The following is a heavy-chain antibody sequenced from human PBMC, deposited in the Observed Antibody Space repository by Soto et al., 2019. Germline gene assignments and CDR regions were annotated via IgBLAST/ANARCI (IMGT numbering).Heavy chain of an antibody. CDR2: ISDGGDLT. Sequence: GVSLRLSCAASGFAFSSHPMSWVRQAPERGLEWVSGISDGGDLTYNADSVKGRFTISRDNSKNTLFLQMNSLRAEDTAVYYCARRTFGTSRSFDIRGQGTMVTVSS. CDR3: ARRTFGTSRSFDI. V-gene: IGHV3-23*01. D-gene: IGHD3-16*01. J-gene: IGHJ3*02. CDR1: GFAFSSHP.